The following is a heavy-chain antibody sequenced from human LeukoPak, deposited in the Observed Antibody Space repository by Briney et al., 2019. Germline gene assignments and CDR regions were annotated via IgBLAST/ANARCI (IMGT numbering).Heavy chain of an antibody. V-gene: IGHV3-30*18. D-gene: IGHD2-15*01. CDR3: AKDKAARTLYFDY. J-gene: IGHJ4*02. CDR1: GFTFSSYG. Sequence: GGSLRLSCAASGFTFSSYGMHWVRQAPGEGLEWVAVISYDGSNKYYADSVKGRFTISRDNSKNTLYLQMNSLRAEDTAVYYCAKDKAARTLYFDYWGQGTLVTVSS. CDR2: ISYDGSNK.